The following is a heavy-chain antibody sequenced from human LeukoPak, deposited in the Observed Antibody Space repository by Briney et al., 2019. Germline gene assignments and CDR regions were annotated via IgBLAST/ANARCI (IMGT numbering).Heavy chain of an antibody. CDR1: GGSFSGYY. J-gene: IGHJ4*02. CDR3: AIRLLWFGELYVRF. CDR2: INHSGST. V-gene: IGHV4-34*01. D-gene: IGHD3-10*01. Sequence: PSETLSLTCAVYGGSFSGYYWSWIRQPPGKGLEWLGEINHSGSTNYNPSLKSRVTISVDTSKNQFSLKLSSVTAADTAVYYCAIRLLWFGELYVRFWGQGTLVTVSS.